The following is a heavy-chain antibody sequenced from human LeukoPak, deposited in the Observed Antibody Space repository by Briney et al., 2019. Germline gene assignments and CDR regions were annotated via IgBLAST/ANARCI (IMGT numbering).Heavy chain of an antibody. D-gene: IGHD6-13*01. CDR1: GGSFSGYY. J-gene: IGHJ4*02. V-gene: IGHV4-34*01. Sequence: PSETLSLTCAVYGGSFSGYYWSWIRQPPGKGLEWIGEINHSGSTNYNPSLKSRVTISVDTSKNQFSLKLSSVTAADTAVYYCARDMHDGYSSSWFPDYWGQGTLVTVSS. CDR2: INHSGST. CDR3: ARDMHDGYSSSWFPDY.